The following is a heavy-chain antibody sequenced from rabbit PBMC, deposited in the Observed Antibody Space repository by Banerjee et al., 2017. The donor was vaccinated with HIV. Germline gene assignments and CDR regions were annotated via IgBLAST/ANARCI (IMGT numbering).Heavy chain of an antibody. D-gene: IGHD6-1*01. V-gene: IGHV1S40*01. J-gene: IGHJ4*01. CDR1: GFDFSSNYY. CDR3: ARGGYADARYSNL. CDR2: IVTSSGST. Sequence: QSLEESGGDLVKPGASLTLTCTASGFDFSSNYYMCWVRQAPGKGLEWIACIVTSSGSTYYASWAKGRFTISKTSSTTVTLQMTSLTAADTATYFCARGGYADARYSNLWGQGTLVTVS.